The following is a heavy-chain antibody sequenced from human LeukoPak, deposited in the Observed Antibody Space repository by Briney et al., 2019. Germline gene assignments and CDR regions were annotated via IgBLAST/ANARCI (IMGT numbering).Heavy chain of an antibody. CDR3: ARDGGSKPDYGGNYWFDP. V-gene: IGHV4-61*02. CDR2: IYTSGST. Sequence: SQTLSLTCTVSGGSISSGSYHWSWIRQPAGKGLEWIGRIYTSGSTNYNPSLKSRVTISVDTSKNQFSLKLSSVTAADTAVYYCARDGGSKPDYGGNYWFDPWGQGTLVTVSS. CDR1: GGSISSGSYH. J-gene: IGHJ5*02. D-gene: IGHD4-23*01.